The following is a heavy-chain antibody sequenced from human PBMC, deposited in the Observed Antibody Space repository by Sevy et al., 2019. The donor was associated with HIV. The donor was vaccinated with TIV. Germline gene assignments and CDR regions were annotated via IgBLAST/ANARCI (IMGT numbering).Heavy chain of an antibody. CDR1: GFALRSYT. CDR3: AKTLQKLPFHPHYFDY. J-gene: IGHJ4*02. D-gene: IGHD2-21*02. CDR2: FSATGGST. Sequence: GGSLRLSCGVSGFALRSYTMNWVRQAPGKGLEWVASFSATGGSTYYADSVKGRFTISRDVSKSTLYLQMNSLTAEDTAMFYCAKTLQKLPFHPHYFDYWGQGTLVTVSS. V-gene: IGHV3-23*01.